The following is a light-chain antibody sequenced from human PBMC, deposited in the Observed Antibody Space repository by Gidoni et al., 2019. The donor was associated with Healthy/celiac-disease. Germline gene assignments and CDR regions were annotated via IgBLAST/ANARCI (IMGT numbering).Light chain of an antibody. CDR2: GAS. Sequence: EIVLTQSPGTLSLSPGERATLSCRASPSVSSSYLAWYQQKPGQAPRLLIYGASSRATGIPDRFSGSGSGTDFTLTISRLEPEDFAVYYCQQHGSSPLSITFGQGTRLEIK. V-gene: IGKV3-20*01. J-gene: IGKJ5*01. CDR3: QQHGSSPLSIT. CDR1: PSVSSSY.